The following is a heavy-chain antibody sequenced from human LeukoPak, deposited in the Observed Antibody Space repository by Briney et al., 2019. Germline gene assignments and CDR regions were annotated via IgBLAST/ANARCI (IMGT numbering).Heavy chain of an antibody. CDR1: GFIVSDIY. D-gene: IGHD6-13*01. CDR3: ARGGRHAASGPPEYLHR. Sequence: GGSLRISCAASGFIVSDIYMTWVRHAPGEGLEWVSVIYSSARRYYAESVRGRFTISRDNSKNTLYLQMNNLRAEDTAVYYCARGGRHAASGPPEYLHRWGQGTLVTVSS. CDR2: IYSSARR. J-gene: IGHJ1*01. V-gene: IGHV3-53*01.